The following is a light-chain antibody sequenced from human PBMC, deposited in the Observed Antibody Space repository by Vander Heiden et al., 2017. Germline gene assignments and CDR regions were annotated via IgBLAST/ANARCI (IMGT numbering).Light chain of an antibody. CDR3: QRCDTTART. CDR1: QSISSY. Sequence: DIQMTQSPSSLSASVGDRVTITCRASQSISSYLNWYQQKPGKAPKLLIYAASSLQSGVPSRFSGSASGTDFTLTISMLHPEDFTTYYCQRCDTTARTFGQGTKVEIK. CDR2: AAS. J-gene: IGKJ1*01. V-gene: IGKV1-39*01.